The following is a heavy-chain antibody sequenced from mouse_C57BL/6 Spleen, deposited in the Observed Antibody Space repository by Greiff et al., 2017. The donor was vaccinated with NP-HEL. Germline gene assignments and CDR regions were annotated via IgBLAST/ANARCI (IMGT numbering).Heavy chain of an antibody. Sequence: QVQLQQPGAELVMPGASVKLSCKASGYTFTSYWMHWVKQRPGQGLEWIGEIDPSDSYTNYNQKFKGKSTLTVDKSSSTAYMQLSSLTSEDSAVYYCARGDLLWLREGSYFDYWGQGTTLTVSS. CDR2: IDPSDSYT. J-gene: IGHJ2*01. CDR3: ARGDLLWLREGSYFDY. CDR1: GYTFTSYW. V-gene: IGHV1-69*01. D-gene: IGHD2-2*01.